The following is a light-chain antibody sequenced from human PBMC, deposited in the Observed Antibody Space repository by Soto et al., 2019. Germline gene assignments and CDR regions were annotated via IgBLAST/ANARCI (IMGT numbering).Light chain of an antibody. Sequence: QPVLTQSSSASASLGSSVKLTCSLSSGHSSYIIAWHQQQPGKAPRCLMKLEGIGSYNKGSGVPDRFSGSSSGADRRLTITNPQFEAEADYYCETWDSNPWVFGGGTKVTVL. CDR2: LEGIGSY. V-gene: IGLV4-60*02. J-gene: IGLJ3*02. CDR1: SGHSSYI. CDR3: ETWDSNPWV.